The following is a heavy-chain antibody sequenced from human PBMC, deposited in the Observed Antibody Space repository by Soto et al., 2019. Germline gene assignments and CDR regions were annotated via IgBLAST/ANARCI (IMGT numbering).Heavy chain of an antibody. CDR2: IRGTGGET. V-gene: IGHV3-23*01. CDR1: GFTFRNVV. CDR3: AQDRGWGVVSPSHDY. D-gene: IGHD2-21*01. J-gene: IGHJ4*02. Sequence: EVQLLESGGGIVQPGGSLRVSCVASGFTFRNVVMSWVRQAPGKGLEWVSAIRGTGGETFYADSVRGRFTISRDNSKNTLYLQMSSLGDEDTALYFCAQDRGWGVVSPSHDYWGQGTLVTVSS.